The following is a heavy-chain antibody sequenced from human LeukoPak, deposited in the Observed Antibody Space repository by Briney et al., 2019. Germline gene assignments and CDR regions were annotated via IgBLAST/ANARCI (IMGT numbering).Heavy chain of an antibody. Sequence: SETLSLTCTVSGGPINVYYWSRIRQPPGKGLEWIGHVSYDGSTRYNPSLTSRVTISVDTSKNQFSLKLSSVTAADTAVYYCARAPTYYYDSLGYDNAFDIWGQGTMVTVSS. V-gene: IGHV4-59*01. CDR2: VSYDGST. CDR1: GGPINVYY. CDR3: ARAPTYYYDSLGYDNAFDI. D-gene: IGHD3-22*01. J-gene: IGHJ3*02.